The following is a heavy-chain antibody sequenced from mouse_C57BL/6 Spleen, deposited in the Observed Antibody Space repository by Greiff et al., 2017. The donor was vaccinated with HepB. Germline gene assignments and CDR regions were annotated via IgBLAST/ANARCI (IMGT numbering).Heavy chain of an antibody. CDR2: IDPETGGT. J-gene: IGHJ3*01. D-gene: IGHD2-5*01. Sequence: QVQLQQSGAELVRPGASVTLSCKASGYTFTDYEMHWVKQTPVHGLEWIGAIDPETGGTAYNQKFKGKAILTADKSSSTAYMELRSLTSEDSAVYYCTIYYSNSGGFAYWGQGTLVTVSA. V-gene: IGHV1-15*01. CDR3: TIYYSNSGGFAY. CDR1: GYTFTDYE.